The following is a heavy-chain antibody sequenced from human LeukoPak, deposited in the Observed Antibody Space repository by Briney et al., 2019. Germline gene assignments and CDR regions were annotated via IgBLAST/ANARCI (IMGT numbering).Heavy chain of an antibody. J-gene: IGHJ4*02. D-gene: IGHD1-14*01. CDR1: GGSISSYY. CDR3: ARGSLTPFDY. CDR2: IYITGRT. Sequence: SETLSLTCTVSGGSISSYYWNWIRQPAGKGLEWIGRIYITGRTTYTPSLKSRVTISIDTSNNQFSLKLNSVTAADTAVYYCARGSLTPFDYWGQGTLVTVSS. V-gene: IGHV4-4*07.